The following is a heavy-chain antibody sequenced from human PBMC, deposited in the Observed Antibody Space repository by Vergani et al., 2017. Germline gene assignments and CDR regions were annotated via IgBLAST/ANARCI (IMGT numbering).Heavy chain of an antibody. CDR3: ARVDTQVPATSHFYYMDV. CDR2: IFYSGTT. D-gene: IGHD6-25*01. V-gene: IGHV4-31*03. CDR1: GESIRSGSHY. Sequence: QVKLQESGPGLLKPSQTLSLTCTVSGESIRSGSHYWSWIRQPAGKGPEWIGYIFYSGTTYDNPSLRSRLTISVDTSQNQFSLKLRSVTAADTAVYYCARVDTQVPATSHFYYMDVWGKGTTVVVSS. J-gene: IGHJ6*03.